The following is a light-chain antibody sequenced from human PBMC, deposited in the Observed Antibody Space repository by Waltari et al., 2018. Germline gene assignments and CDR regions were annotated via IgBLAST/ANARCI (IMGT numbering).Light chain of an antibody. J-gene: IGLJ3*02. CDR1: SREVGAYHY. Sequence: QSALAQPASVSGSPGQSITISCTGTSREVGAYHYVPWYQQLPGNAPKLIIYDVTDRPSGVSNRFSGSKSGNTASLTISGLRADDEADYYCSSYTATATWVFGGGTKLTVL. CDR2: DVT. CDR3: SSYTATATWV. V-gene: IGLV2-14*03.